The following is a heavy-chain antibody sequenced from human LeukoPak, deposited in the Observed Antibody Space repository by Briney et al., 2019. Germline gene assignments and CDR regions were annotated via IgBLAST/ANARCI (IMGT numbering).Heavy chain of an antibody. Sequence: GGSLRLSCAASGFTFSSYSMNWVRQAPGKGLEWVSSISSSSSSYIYYADSVKGRFTISRDNAKNSLYLQMNSLRAEDTAVYYCARDRLTTYYDILTGYFNRWGVDYWGQGTLVTVSS. CDR1: GFTFSSYS. CDR2: ISSSSSSYI. D-gene: IGHD3-9*01. J-gene: IGHJ4*02. CDR3: ARDRLTTYYDILTGYFNRWGVDY. V-gene: IGHV3-21*01.